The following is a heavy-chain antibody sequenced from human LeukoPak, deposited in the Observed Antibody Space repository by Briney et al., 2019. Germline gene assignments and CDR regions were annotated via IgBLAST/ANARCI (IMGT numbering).Heavy chain of an antibody. CDR3: ARTRYDDYDSSGYLDY. D-gene: IGHD3-22*01. Sequence: GGSLRLSCAASGFTFSNYNMNWVRQAPGKGLEWVSIIYSGGSTYYADSVKGRFTISRDNSKNTLYLQMNSLRAEDTAVYYCARTRYDDYDSSGYLDYWGQGTLVTVSS. CDR2: IYSGGST. J-gene: IGHJ4*02. V-gene: IGHV3-53*01. CDR1: GFTFSNYN.